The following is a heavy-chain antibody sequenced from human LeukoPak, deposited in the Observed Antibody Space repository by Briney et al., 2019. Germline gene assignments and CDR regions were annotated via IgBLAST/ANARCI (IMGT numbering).Heavy chain of an antibody. V-gene: IGHV1-18*01. CDR1: AFSFISFG. J-gene: IGHJ4*02. D-gene: IGHD1-26*01. Sequence: ASVKVSCKAFAFSFISFGFNWVRQAPGHGLEWMGWISGYNGDTKYAQKFQGRVTMTTDTSTSTAYMELRSLRSDDTAVYYCARGTWETAARPYSFDIWGQGTLVTVTS. CDR2: ISGYNGDT. CDR3: ARGTWETAARPYSFDI.